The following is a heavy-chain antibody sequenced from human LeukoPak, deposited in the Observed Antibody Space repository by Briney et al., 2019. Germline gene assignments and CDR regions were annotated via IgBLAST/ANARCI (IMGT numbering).Heavy chain of an antibody. V-gene: IGHV1-18*01. CDR3: AREEDPYGPNAFDI. D-gene: IGHD4-17*01. J-gene: IGHJ3*02. CDR2: ISAYNGNT. CDR1: GYTFTSYD. Sequence: ASVKVSCKAPGYTFTSYDISWVRQAPGQGLEWMGWISAYNGNTNYAQKLQGRVTMTTDTSTSTAYMELRSLRSDDTAVYYCAREEDPYGPNAFDIWGQGTMVTVSS.